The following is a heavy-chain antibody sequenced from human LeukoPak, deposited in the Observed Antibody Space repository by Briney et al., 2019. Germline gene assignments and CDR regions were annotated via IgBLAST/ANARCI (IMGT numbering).Heavy chain of an antibody. CDR3: ARASSGWYHWYFDY. D-gene: IGHD6-19*01. V-gene: IGHV4-34*01. Sequence: SETLSLTCAVYGGSFSGYYWSWIRQPPGKGLEWIGEINHSGSTNYNPSLKSRVTISVDTSKNQFSLKLSSVTAADTAVYYCARASSGWYHWYFDYWGQGTLVTVSS. CDR1: GGSFSGYY. J-gene: IGHJ4*02. CDR2: INHSGST.